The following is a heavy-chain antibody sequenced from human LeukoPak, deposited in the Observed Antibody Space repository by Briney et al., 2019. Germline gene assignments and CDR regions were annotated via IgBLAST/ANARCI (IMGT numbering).Heavy chain of an antibody. CDR3: ARGVYGDSSPTFDY. CDR1: GGSIGSGGYY. Sequence: SQTLSLTCTVSGGSIGSGGYYWSWIRQPPGKGLEWIGYVFYTGSTKYNPSLKSRVTISVDTSRKQFSLRLSSVTAADTAVYYCARGVYGDSSPTFDYWGLGTLVTVSS. D-gene: IGHD4-17*01. CDR2: VFYTGST. J-gene: IGHJ4*02. V-gene: IGHV4-61*08.